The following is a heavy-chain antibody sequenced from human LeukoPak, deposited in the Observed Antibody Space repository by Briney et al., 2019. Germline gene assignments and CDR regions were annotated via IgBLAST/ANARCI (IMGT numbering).Heavy chain of an antibody. CDR3: ASCGWFGELLSRFGYYYYYMDV. D-gene: IGHD3-10*01. CDR2: IIPIFGTA. V-gene: IGHV1-69*13. Sequence: ASVKVSCKASGGTFSSYAISWVRQAPGQGLEWMGGIIPIFGTANYAQKFQGRVTITADESTSTAYMELSSLRSEDTAVYYCASCGWFGELLSRFGYYYYYMDVWGKGTTVTISS. J-gene: IGHJ6*03. CDR1: GGTFSSYA.